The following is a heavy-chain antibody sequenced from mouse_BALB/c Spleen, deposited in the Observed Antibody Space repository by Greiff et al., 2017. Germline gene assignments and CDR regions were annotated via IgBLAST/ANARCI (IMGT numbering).Heavy chain of an antibody. V-gene: IGHV14-3*02. CDR2: IDPANGNT. Sequence: EVQLQESGAELVKPGASVKLSCTASGFNIKDTYMHWVKQRPEQGLEWIGRIDPANGNTKYDPKFQGKATITADTSSNTAYLQLSSLTSEDTAVYYCASLYYDYDEGFAYWGQGTLVTVSA. CDR3: ASLYYDYDEGFAY. D-gene: IGHD2-4*01. J-gene: IGHJ3*01. CDR1: GFNIKDTY.